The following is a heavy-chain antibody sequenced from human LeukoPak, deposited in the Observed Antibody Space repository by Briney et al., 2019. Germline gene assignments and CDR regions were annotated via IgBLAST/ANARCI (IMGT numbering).Heavy chain of an antibody. V-gene: IGHV1-18*01. J-gene: IGHJ5*01. CDR2: IGTYGGDT. CDR1: TSR. CDR3: ARDPWNFYDDSGYNRDFDS. Sequence: TSRISWVRQAPGQGLEWMGWIGTYGGDTYYAQKFQGRITVTTDTSTSTVYMELRNLRSDDTAVYYCARDPWNFYDDSGYNRDFDSWGQGTLVTVSS. D-gene: IGHD3-22*01.